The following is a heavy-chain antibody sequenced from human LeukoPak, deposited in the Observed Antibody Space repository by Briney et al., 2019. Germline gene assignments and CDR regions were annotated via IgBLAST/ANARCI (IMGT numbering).Heavy chain of an antibody. CDR3: TRERMGRYFDL. Sequence: SETLSLTCAVSGGSISSSNFWSWVRQPPGKGLEWIGEIYHSGSTNYNPSLKSQVTISVDKSKNQFSLKLSSVTAADTVVYYCTRERMGRYFDLWGRGTLVTVSS. CDR1: GGSISSSNF. CDR2: IYHSGST. V-gene: IGHV4-4*02. J-gene: IGHJ2*01. D-gene: IGHD2-8*01.